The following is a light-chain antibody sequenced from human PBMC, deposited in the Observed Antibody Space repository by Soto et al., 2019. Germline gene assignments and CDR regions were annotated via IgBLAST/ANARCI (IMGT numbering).Light chain of an antibody. CDR2: AAS. CDR3: QQSYSTPIT. J-gene: IGKJ5*01. V-gene: IGKV1-39*01. Sequence: DIQITQSPSSLSASVGDRVTITCRASQSISSYLNWYQQKPGKAPKLLIYAASSLQSGVPSRFSGSGSGTDFTLTISSLQPEDFATNYCQQSYSTPITFGQATRLEIK. CDR1: QSISSY.